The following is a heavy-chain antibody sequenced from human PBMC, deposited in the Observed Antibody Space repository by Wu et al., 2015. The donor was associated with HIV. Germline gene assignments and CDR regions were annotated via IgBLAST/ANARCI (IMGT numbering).Heavy chain of an antibody. CDR1: GDTFKYYA. V-gene: IGHV1-69*04. CDR3: ATERTVAITHFDS. D-gene: IGHD5-12*01. J-gene: IGHJ4*02. CDR2: IIPILGIT. Sequence: QVHLVQSGAEVKKPGSSVKVSCKTSGDTFKYYAMNWVRQASGQGLEWMGRIIPILGITNYAQIFQGRFTMTADKFTNTAYMELNSLRSDDTAVYYCATERTVAITHFDSWDQGTLVTVSS.